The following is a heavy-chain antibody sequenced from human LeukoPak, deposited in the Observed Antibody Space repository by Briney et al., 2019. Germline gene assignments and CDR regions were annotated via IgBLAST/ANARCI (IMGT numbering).Heavy chain of an antibody. CDR1: GYTFTSYG. J-gene: IGHJ3*02. CDR2: ISAYNGNT. CDR3: ARDPFPTVGATPPDAFDI. Sequence: GASVKVSCKASGYTFTSYGISWVRQAPGQGLEWMGWISAYNGNTNYAQKLQGRVTTTTDTSTSTAYMELRSLRSDDTAVYYCARDPFPTVGATPPDAFDIWGQGTMVTVSS. D-gene: IGHD1-26*01. V-gene: IGHV1-18*01.